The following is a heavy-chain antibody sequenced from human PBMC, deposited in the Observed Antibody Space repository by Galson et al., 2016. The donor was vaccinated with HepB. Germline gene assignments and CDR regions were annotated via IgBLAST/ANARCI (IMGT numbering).Heavy chain of an antibody. CDR2: IYSDGRT. D-gene: IGHD2-15*01. CDR3: ASRLGYCRGGSCFGRY. V-gene: IGHV3-53*01. Sequence: SLRLSCAVSGFTVSDNYMSWVRQAPGKGLEWVSLIYSDGRTHYAESAKGRFTISRDSTKNTVYLQRRSLRVEDSAVYYCASRLGYCRGGSCFGRYWGQGTLVTVSA. CDR1: GFTVSDNY. J-gene: IGHJ4*02.